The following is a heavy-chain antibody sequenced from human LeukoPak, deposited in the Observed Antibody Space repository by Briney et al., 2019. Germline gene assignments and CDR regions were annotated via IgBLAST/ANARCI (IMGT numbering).Heavy chain of an antibody. CDR3: ASSSSWYPNYYYGMDV. J-gene: IGHJ6*02. V-gene: IGHV1-2*02. CDR1: GYTFTGYY. CDR2: INPNSGGT. Sequence: GASVKVSCKASGYTFTGYYMHWVRQAPGQGLEWMGWINPNSGGTNYARKFQGRVTMTRDTSISTAYMELSRLRSDDTAVYYCASSSSWYPNYYYGMDVWGQGTTVTVSS. D-gene: IGHD6-13*01.